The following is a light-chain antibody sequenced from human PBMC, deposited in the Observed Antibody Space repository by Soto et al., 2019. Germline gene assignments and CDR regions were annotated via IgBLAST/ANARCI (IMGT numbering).Light chain of an antibody. CDR3: QQYNGYSSWT. Sequence: DIQMTQSPSTLAASVGDRVTITCRASQSISRWLVWYQQKPGEAPKLLIFNASTLKSGVPSRFSGSGSGTEFTLTISSLQPDDFATYYCQQYNGYSSWTFGQGTKVDIK. J-gene: IGKJ1*01. V-gene: IGKV1-5*01. CDR2: NAS. CDR1: QSISRW.